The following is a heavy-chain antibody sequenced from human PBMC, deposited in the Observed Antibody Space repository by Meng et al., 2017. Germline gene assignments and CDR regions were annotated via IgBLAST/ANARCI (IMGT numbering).Heavy chain of an antibody. CDR2: TRNKANSYTT. V-gene: IGHV3-72*01. CDR1: GFTFSDHY. CDR3: ARRHVVALDAFDI. J-gene: IGHJ3*02. Sequence: GESLKISCAASGFTFSDHYMDWVRQAPGKGLEWVGRTRNKANSYTTEYAASVKGRFTISRDDSKNSLYLQMNSLKTEDTAVYYCARRHVVALDAFDIWGQGTMVTVSS. D-gene: IGHD2-15*01.